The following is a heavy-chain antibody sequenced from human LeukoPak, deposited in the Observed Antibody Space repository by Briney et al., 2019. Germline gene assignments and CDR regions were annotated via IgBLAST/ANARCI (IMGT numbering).Heavy chain of an antibody. CDR1: GGTFSSYA. CDR2: IIPILGIA. D-gene: IGHD2-15*01. J-gene: IGHJ5*02. CDR3: ARGEVVVVAAEFDP. Sequence: ASVKVSCKASGGTFSSYAISWVRQAPGQGLEWMGRIIPILGIANYAQKFQGRVTITADKSTSTAYMELSSLRSEDTAVYYCARGEVVVVAAEFDPWGQGTLVTVSS. V-gene: IGHV1-69*04.